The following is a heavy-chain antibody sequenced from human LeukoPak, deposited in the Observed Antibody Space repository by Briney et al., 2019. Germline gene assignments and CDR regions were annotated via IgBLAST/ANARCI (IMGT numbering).Heavy chain of an antibody. V-gene: IGHV3-30*02. Sequence: GGSLRLSCAASGFTFSSYAMHWVRQAPGKGLEWVSTIRCDGSNKYYADSVKGRFTISRDNSKNTLYLQMSSLRAEDTAVYYCAKDWASIPAYFDYWGQGTLVTVSS. CDR2: IRCDGSNK. J-gene: IGHJ4*02. CDR3: AKDWASIPAYFDY. CDR1: GFTFSSYA. D-gene: IGHD2/OR15-2a*01.